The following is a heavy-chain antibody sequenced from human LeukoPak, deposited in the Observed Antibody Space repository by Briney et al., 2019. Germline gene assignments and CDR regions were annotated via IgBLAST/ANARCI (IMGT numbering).Heavy chain of an antibody. D-gene: IGHD3/OR15-3a*01. V-gene: IGHV3-21*01. Sequence: PGGSLRLSCAASGFTFSRYAMNCVRQAPGKGLEWVSYISTGGDNRFYADSLKGRFAVSRDNAKNSLFLQMDSLRAEDTAVYYCARSFCTSASCSKRQYSYITGDCGQGTKVAVSS. CDR1: GFTFSRYA. CDR3: ARSFCTSASCSKRQYSYITGD. CDR2: ISTGGDNR. J-gene: IGHJ6*02.